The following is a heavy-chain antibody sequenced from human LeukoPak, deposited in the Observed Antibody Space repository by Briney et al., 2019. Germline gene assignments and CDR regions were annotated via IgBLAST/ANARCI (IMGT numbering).Heavy chain of an antibody. J-gene: IGHJ4*02. D-gene: IGHD3-22*01. V-gene: IGHV4-59*01. CDR1: DGSINTYD. CDR3: AGEHRGGYRFDY. CDR2: IYYSGST. Sequence: SETLSLTCTVSDGSINTYDWSWIRQPPGKGLEWIGYIYYSGSTIYNPSLKSRVTISLDTSRNQFSLKLNSAAAADTAVYYCAGEHRGGYRFDYWGQGTLVTVSS.